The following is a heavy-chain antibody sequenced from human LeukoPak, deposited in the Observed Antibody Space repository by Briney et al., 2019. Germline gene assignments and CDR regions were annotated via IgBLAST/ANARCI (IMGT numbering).Heavy chain of an antibody. V-gene: IGHV4-61*01. D-gene: IGHD2-15*01. Sequence: SETLSLTCTVSGGSVSSGINKASWIRQPPGKGLEWIGDISYSGGGSYSPCLRSRVTISVDWTTNQFSLTLSSVNATDTAVYYCAKETECSSGTCYSYGWFDPWGQGTQVIVSS. CDR3: AKETECSSGTCYSYGWFDP. CDR2: ISYSGGG. CDR1: GGSVSSGINK. J-gene: IGHJ5*02.